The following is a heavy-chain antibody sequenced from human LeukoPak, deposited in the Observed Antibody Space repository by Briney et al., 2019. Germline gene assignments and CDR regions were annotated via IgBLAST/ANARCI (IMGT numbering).Heavy chain of an antibody. V-gene: IGHV4-59*01. J-gene: IGHJ4*02. CDR2: IYYSGST. D-gene: IGHD3-10*01. CDR3: ARGYGSGSYYNVRYFDY. CDR1: GGSISSYY. Sequence: SETLSLTCTVSGGSISSYYWSWIRQPPGKGLEWIGYIYYSGSTNYNPSLKSRVTISVDTSKNQFSLKLSSVTAADTAVYYCARGYGSGSYYNVRYFDYWGQGTLVTVSS.